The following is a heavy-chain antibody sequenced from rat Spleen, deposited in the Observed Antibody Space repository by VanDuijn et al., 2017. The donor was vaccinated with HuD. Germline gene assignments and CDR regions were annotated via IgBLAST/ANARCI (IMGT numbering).Heavy chain of an antibody. V-gene: IGHV5-31*01. CDR2: ITNTGRST. D-gene: IGHD3-5*01. Sequence: EVQLVESGGGLVQPGRSLKLSCVASGFTFNNYWMTWIRQAPGKGLEWVASITNTGRSTYYPDSVRGRFAISRDTAANTLYLQMSSLRSEDTATYYCTRVATFRPFDYWGQGVMVTVSS. CDR1: GFTFNNYW. J-gene: IGHJ2*01. CDR3: TRVATFRPFDY.